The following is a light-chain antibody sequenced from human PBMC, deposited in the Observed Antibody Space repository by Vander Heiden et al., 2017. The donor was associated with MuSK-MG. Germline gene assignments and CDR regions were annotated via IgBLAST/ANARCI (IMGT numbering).Light chain of an antibody. V-gene: IGKV1-39*01. J-gene: IGKJ4*01. CDR1: QTIFNY. Sequence: DIQLTQSPSSLSASVGDRVTITCRASQTIFNYLNWYQQRPGKAPKLLIYSASTLQSGTPPRFSGSGSGTDFTLVISSLQPEDFATYYCQQGYTTPLTFGGGTKVETK. CDR3: QQGYTTPLT. CDR2: SAS.